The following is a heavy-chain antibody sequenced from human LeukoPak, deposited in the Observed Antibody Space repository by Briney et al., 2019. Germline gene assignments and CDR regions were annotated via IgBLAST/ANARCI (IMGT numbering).Heavy chain of an antibody. Sequence: SETLSLTCAVYGGSFSGYYWSWIRQPPGKGLEWIGEINHSGSTNYNPSLKSRVTVSVDTSKNQFSLKLSSVTAADTAVYYCARTALGFDYWGQGTLVTVSS. V-gene: IGHV4-34*01. CDR3: ARTALGFDY. D-gene: IGHD1-26*01. J-gene: IGHJ4*02. CDR2: INHSGST. CDR1: GGSFSGYY.